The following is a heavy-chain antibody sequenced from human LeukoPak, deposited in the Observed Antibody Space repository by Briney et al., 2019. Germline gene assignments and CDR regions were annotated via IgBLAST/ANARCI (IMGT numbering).Heavy chain of an antibody. CDR2: IYYSGST. V-gene: IGHV4-59*01. D-gene: IGHD6-6*01. Sequence: SETLSLTCTVSGGSISSYYWSWIRQPPGKGQEWSGYIYYSGSTNYNPSLKSRVTISVDTSKNQFSLKLSSVTAADTAVYYCARLEYSSSSGPFDYWGQGTLVTVSS. J-gene: IGHJ4*02. CDR1: GGSISSYY. CDR3: ARLEYSSSSGPFDY.